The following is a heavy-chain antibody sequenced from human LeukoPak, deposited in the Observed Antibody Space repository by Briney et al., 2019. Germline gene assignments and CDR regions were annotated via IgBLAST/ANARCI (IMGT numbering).Heavy chain of an antibody. CDR2: ISWNSGSI. CDR3: TKDLGTRSYYVSGNYGYDF. J-gene: IGHJ4*02. CDR1: GFTFDDYA. D-gene: IGHD3-10*01. Sequence: GGSLRLSCAASGFTFDDYAMHWVRQAPGKGLEWVSGISWNSGSIGYADSVKGRFTISRDNAKNTLYLQMDNLRAEDTAIYYCTKDLGTRSYYVSGNYGYDFWGQGTLVTVSS. V-gene: IGHV3-9*01.